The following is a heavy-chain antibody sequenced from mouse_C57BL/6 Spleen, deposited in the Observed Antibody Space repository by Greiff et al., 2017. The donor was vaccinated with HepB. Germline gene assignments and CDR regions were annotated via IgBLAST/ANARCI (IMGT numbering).Heavy chain of an antibody. J-gene: IGHJ2*01. D-gene: IGHD2-5*01. CDR3: EREKDDSNYSLDY. CDR1: GFTFSSYA. Sequence: EVQLVESGGGLVKPGGSLKLSCAASGFTFSSYAMSWVRQTPEKRLEWVATISDGGSYTYYPDNVKGRFTISRDNAKNNLYLQMSHLKSEDTAMYYCEREKDDSNYSLDYWGQGTTLTVSS. V-gene: IGHV5-4*01. CDR2: ISDGGSYT.